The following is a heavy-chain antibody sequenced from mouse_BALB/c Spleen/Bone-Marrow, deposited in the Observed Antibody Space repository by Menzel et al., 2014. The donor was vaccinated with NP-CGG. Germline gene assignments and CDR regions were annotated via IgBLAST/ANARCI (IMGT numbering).Heavy chain of an antibody. CDR3: ARDSSGYFDY. Sequence: EVKVEESGGGLVKPGGSLKLSCAASGLTFSYYGMSWVRQSPEKRLEWVAEISSGGSYTYYPDTVTGRFTISRDNAKNTLYLEVSSLRSEDTAMYYCARDSSGYFDYWGQGTTLTVSS. CDR1: GLTFSYYG. J-gene: IGHJ2*01. CDR2: ISSGGSYT. V-gene: IGHV5-9-4*01. D-gene: IGHD3-1*01.